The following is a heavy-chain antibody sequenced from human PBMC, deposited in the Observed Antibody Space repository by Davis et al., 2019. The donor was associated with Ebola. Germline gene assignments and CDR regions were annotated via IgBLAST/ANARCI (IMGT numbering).Heavy chain of an antibody. D-gene: IGHD1-26*01. CDR2: ISGDGSTT. J-gene: IGHJ5*02. CDR1: GFSFSAYW. V-gene: IGHV3-74*01. CDR3: ANWVLVGPTT. Sequence: HTGGSLRLSCAASGFSFSAYWMHWVRQAPGKGLVWVSRISGDGSTTSYADSVRGRFTVSRDNARNTLYLQMNSLRAEDTAIYYCANWVLVGPTTWGQGTLVTVSS.